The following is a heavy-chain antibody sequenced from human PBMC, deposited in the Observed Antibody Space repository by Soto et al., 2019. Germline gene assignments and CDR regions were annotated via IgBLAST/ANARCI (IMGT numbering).Heavy chain of an antibody. V-gene: IGHV1-18*01. CDR3: ARDGELHYGSGSYQKHYYYYYGMDV. CDR1: GYTFTSYG. J-gene: IGHJ6*02. D-gene: IGHD3-10*01. CDR2: ISAYNGNT. Sequence: GASVKVSCKASGYTFTSYGISWVRQAPGQGLEWMGWISAYNGNTNYAQKLQGRVTMTTDTSTSTAYMELRSLRSDDTAVYYCARDGELHYGSGSYQKHYYYYYGMDVWGQGTTVTISS.